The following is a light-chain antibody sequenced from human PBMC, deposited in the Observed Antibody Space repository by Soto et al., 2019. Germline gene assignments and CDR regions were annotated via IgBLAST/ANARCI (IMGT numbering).Light chain of an antibody. Sequence: EIVLTQSPCTLSLSPGESATLSCRTSQSVSGKYVAWYQQRPGLPPRVLVYGATKRAAGIPDRFRGSGSGTEFTLTISGLEAEDFAVYFCQHFGSSPPVTFGQGTRLEI. V-gene: IGKV3-20*01. CDR3: QHFGSSPPVT. J-gene: IGKJ5*01. CDR2: GAT. CDR1: QSVSGKY.